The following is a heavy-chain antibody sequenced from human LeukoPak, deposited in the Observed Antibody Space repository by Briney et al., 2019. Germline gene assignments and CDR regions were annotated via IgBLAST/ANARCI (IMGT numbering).Heavy chain of an antibody. J-gene: IGHJ5*02. CDR2: IYYSGST. CDR1: GGSISSGGYY. V-gene: IGHV4-31*02. D-gene: IGHD2-15*01. CDR3: ARVASGVGYNWFDP. Sequence: SQTLSLTCTVSGGSISSGGYYWSWIRQHPGKGLEWIVYIYYSGSTYYNPSLKSRVTISVDTSKSQFSLKLSSVTAADTAVYYCARVASGVGYNWFDPWGQGTLVTVSS.